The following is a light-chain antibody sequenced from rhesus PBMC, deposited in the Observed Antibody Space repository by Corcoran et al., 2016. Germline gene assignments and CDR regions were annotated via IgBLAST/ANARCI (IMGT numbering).Light chain of an antibody. V-gene: IGKV1S15*01. CDR1: QGISNH. J-gene: IGKJ1*01. CDR3: QHGYGTPWT. CDR2: SVS. Sequence: DIQMTQSPSSLSASVGDTVTITCRASQGISNHLAWYQQKPGNVPKALIYSVSTLQSGVPSRFSGSGSGTDFTLTISSLKPEDFATDYCQHGYGTPWTFGQGTKVEIK.